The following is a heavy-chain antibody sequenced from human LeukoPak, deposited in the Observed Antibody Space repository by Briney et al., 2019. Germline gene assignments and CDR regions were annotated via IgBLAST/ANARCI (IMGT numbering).Heavy chain of an antibody. J-gene: IGHJ1*01. Sequence: SETLSLTCTVSGGSISSYYWSWIRQPPGKGLEWIGYIYYSGSTNYNPSLESRVTISVDTSKNQFSLKLGSVTAADTAVYYCARGAPGIAAAGTYFQHWGQGTLVTVSS. CDR2: IYYSGST. CDR1: GGSISSYY. CDR3: ARGAPGIAAAGTYFQH. D-gene: IGHD6-13*01. V-gene: IGHV4-59*01.